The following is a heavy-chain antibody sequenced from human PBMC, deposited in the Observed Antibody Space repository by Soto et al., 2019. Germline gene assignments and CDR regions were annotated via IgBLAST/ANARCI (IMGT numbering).Heavy chain of an antibody. CDR3: ARLYCSSVGCYNDY. V-gene: IGHV4-38-2*01. Sequence: SETLSLTCGVSGFPVSYGYYWGWIRQPPGKGLEWLGSIYQSGKTYYNPSLKSRLTLSMDTSRNEFSLRLRSVTAADTAVYFGARLYCSSVGCYNDYWGPGVLVTVSS. J-gene: IGHJ4*02. CDR1: GFPVSYGYY. D-gene: IGHD2-2*01. CDR2: IYQSGKT.